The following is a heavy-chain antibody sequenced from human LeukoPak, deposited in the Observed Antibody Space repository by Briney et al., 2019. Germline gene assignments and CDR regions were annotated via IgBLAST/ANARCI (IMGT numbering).Heavy chain of an antibody. Sequence: ETLSLTCTVSGGSISSSSYYWGWVRQAPGKGLEWVSAVRGSDAGTSYADSVKGRFTISRDNSKNTLYLQMNSLRAEDTAVYYCAKNRGGSYYSGSDYWGQGTLVTVSS. V-gene: IGHV3-23*01. J-gene: IGHJ4*02. CDR1: GGSISSSSYY. CDR3: AKNRGGSYYSGSDY. CDR2: VRGSDAGT. D-gene: IGHD1-26*01.